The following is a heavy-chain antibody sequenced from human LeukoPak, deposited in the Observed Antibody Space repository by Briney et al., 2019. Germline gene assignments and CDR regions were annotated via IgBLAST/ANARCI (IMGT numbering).Heavy chain of an antibody. V-gene: IGHV3-30*18. J-gene: IGHJ5*02. CDR1: GFTFSSYG. Sequence: GGSLRLSCAASGFTFSSYGMHWVRQAPGEGLEWVAVISYDGSNKYCADSVKGRFTISRDNSKNTLYLQMNSLRAEDTAVYYCAKELRGYSYGLRNNWFDPWGQGTLVTVSS. CDR2: ISYDGSNK. D-gene: IGHD5-18*01. CDR3: AKELRGYSYGLRNNWFDP.